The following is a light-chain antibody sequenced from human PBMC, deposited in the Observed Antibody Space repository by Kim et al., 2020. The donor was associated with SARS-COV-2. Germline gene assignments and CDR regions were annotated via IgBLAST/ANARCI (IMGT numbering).Light chain of an antibody. J-gene: IGLJ2*01. CDR2: DVT. CDR1: SSDVGGYNY. Sequence: QSALTQPRSVSGSPGQSVTISCTGTSSDVGGYNYVSWYQQHPGKAPKFMIYDVTKRPSGVPDRFSGSKSGNTASLTISGLQAEDEADYYCCSYAGSSTVVFGGGTQLTVL. CDR3: CSYAGSSTVV. V-gene: IGLV2-11*01.